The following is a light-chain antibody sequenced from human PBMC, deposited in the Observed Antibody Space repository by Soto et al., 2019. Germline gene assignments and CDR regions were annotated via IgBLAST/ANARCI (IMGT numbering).Light chain of an antibody. CDR1: TGAVTSGHY. Sequence: QAVVTQEPSLTVSPGGTVTLTCGSSTGAVTSGHYPYWFQQRPGQAPRTLIYDTSTKHSWTPARFSGSFLGGKAALTLSGAQPEDEAEYHCLLSYSGTRVFGGGTQLTVL. CDR3: LLSYSGTRV. CDR2: DTS. V-gene: IGLV7-46*01. J-gene: IGLJ2*01.